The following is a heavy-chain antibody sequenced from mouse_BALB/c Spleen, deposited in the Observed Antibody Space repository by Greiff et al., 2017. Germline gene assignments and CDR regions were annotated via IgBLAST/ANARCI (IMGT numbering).Heavy chain of an antibody. V-gene: IGHV5-4*02. CDR2: ISDGGSYT. D-gene: IGHD2-1*01. J-gene: IGHJ3*01. CDR1: GFTFSDYY. Sequence: EVQLVESGGGLVKPGGSLKLSCAASGFTFSDYYMYWVRQTPEKRLEWVATISDGGSYTYYPDSVKGRFTISRDNAKNNLYLQMSSLKSEDTAMYYCARDLDYYGNPWFAYWGQGTLVTVSA. CDR3: ARDLDYYGNPWFAY.